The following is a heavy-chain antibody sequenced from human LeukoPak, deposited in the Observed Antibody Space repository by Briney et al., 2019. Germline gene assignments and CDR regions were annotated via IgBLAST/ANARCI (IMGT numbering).Heavy chain of an antibody. D-gene: IGHD6-13*01. J-gene: IGHJ4*02. CDR3: ARDLMVYSSSSY. CDR2: ISSSSSYI. Sequence: TGGSLRLSCAASGFTFSSYSMNWVRQAPGKGLEWVSSISSSSSYIYYADSVKGRFTISRDNAKNSLYLQMNSLRAEDTAVYYCARDLMVYSSSSYWGQGTLVTVSS. V-gene: IGHV3-21*01. CDR1: GFTFSSYS.